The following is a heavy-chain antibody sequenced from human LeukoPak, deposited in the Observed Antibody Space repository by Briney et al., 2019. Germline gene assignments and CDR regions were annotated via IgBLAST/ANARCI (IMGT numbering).Heavy chain of an antibody. J-gene: IGHJ4*02. Sequence: SETLSLTCAVYGGSFSGYYWSWIRQPPGKGLEWIGEINHSGSTNYNPSLKSRVTISVDTSKNQFSLKLSSVTAADTAVYYCARHRRYSYGPLDHWGQGTLVTVSS. CDR1: GGSFSGYY. V-gene: IGHV4-34*01. CDR3: ARHRRYSYGPLDH. CDR2: INHSGST. D-gene: IGHD5-18*01.